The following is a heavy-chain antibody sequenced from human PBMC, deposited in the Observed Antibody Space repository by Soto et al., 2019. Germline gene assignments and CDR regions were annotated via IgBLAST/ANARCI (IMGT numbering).Heavy chain of an antibody. Sequence: PSETLSLTCTVSGGSISSYYWSWIRQSAGKGLEWIGRIYNGGNTQHNPSLKSRVTMSADTSKNQFSLRLNSVTAADTAVYYCARDGSDSYGLDVWGQGTTVTVSS. J-gene: IGHJ6*02. D-gene: IGHD3-10*01. CDR1: GGSISSYY. CDR3: ARDGSDSYGLDV. V-gene: IGHV4-4*07. CDR2: IYNGGNT.